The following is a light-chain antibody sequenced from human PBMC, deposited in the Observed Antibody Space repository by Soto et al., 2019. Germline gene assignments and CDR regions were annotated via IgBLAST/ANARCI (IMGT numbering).Light chain of an antibody. Sequence: QMTQSPASVSASLGDRVTITCRASQDISTRLAWYQQKPGSAPKFLIYGASTLQSGVPSRFSGTGSGTDFSLTISDLQPDDFASYYCQRADDFPLTFGGGTRVDTK. CDR2: GAS. CDR3: QRADDFPLT. V-gene: IGKV1-12*01. J-gene: IGKJ4*01. CDR1: QDISTR.